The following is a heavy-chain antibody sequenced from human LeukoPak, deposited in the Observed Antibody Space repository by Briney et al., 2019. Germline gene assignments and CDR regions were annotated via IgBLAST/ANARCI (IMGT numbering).Heavy chain of an antibody. CDR2: IYYSRST. CDR3: ARDEGDSSGWDDAFDI. Sequence: SETLSLTCTVSGGTISSSSYYWGWIRQPPGKGLEWIGRIYYSRSTYYTPSLKSRVTISVDTSKNQFSLKLSSVTAADTAVYYCARDEGDSSGWDDAFDIWGQGTMVTVSS. D-gene: IGHD6-19*01. J-gene: IGHJ3*02. CDR1: GGTISSSSYY. V-gene: IGHV4-39*07.